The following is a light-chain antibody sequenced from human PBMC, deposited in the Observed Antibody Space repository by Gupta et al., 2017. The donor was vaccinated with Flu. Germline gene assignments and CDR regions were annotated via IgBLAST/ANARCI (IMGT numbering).Light chain of an antibody. CDR2: GNT. J-gene: IGLJ1*01. Sequence: DRRGYYYGAWYQQKPGKAPILIMYGNTKRPSGVPERFSGSKSENTASVTIAGTQAEDEAEYYCDSQDSIGKSVFGYGTKITVL. V-gene: IGLV3-19*01. CDR1: RRGYYY. CDR3: DSQDSIGKSV.